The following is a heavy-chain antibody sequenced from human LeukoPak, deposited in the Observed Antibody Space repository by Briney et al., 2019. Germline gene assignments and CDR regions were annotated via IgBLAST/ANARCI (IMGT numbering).Heavy chain of an antibody. Sequence: GRSLTLSCAASGFTFSTYAMSWVRQAPGKGLEWVSGISGSGGSTYYADSVKGRFTISRDNSKSTLYLQMNSLRAEDTAVYYCAKGIVPAPNGAFEIWGQGTMVTVSS. CDR1: GFTFSTYA. D-gene: IGHD2-2*01. CDR3: AKGIVPAPNGAFEI. J-gene: IGHJ3*02. CDR2: ISGSGGST. V-gene: IGHV3-23*01.